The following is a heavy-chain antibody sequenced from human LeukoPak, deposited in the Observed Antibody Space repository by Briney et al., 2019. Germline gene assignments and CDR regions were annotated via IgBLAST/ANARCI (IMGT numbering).Heavy chain of an antibody. D-gene: IGHD1-14*01. Sequence: GGSLRLSCAASGFTFDDYTMHWVRQAPGKGLEWVSLISWDGGSTYYADSVKGRFTISRDNSKNSLYLQMNSLRTEDTALYYCAKGEPLAYYYYYYMDVWGKGTTVTVPS. CDR1: GFTFDDYT. J-gene: IGHJ6*03. CDR3: AKGEPLAYYYYYYMDV. CDR2: ISWDGGST. V-gene: IGHV3-43*01.